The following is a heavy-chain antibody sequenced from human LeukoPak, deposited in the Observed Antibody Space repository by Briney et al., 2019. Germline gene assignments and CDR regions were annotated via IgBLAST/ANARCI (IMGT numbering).Heavy chain of an antibody. Sequence: ASVKVSCKASGHTFTGYYMHWVRQAPGQGLEWMGLINPNSGGTNYAQKLQGRVTMTRDTSISTAYMELSRLRSDDTAVYYCAIWGGPYGSGSYFVDIWGQGTMVTVSS. D-gene: IGHD3-10*01. CDR3: AIWGGPYGSGSYFVDI. V-gene: IGHV1-2*06. CDR2: INPNSGGT. CDR1: GHTFTGYY. J-gene: IGHJ3*02.